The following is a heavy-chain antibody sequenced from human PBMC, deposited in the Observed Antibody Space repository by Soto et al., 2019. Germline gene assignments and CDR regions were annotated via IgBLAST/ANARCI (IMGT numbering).Heavy chain of an antibody. D-gene: IGHD3-22*01. V-gene: IGHV4-30-4*01. CDR2: IYSSGST. J-gene: IGHJ4*02. CDR3: ARCRSYYDSSALTSYDY. CDR1: GGSISSGDYY. Sequence: SETMSLTCTVSGGSISSGDYYWSWIRQPPGKGLEWIGYIYSSGSTYYNPSLKSRVTISVDTSKNQFSLKLSSVTAADTAVYYCARCRSYYDSSALTSYDYWGQGTLVTVSS.